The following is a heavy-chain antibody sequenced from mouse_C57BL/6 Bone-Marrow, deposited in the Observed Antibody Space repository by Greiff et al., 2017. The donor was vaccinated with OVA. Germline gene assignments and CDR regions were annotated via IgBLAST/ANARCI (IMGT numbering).Heavy chain of an antibody. CDR3: ARESDGYYNYYAMDY. CDR1: GFTFSSYA. Sequence: EVKVVESGGGLVKPGGSLKLSCAASGFTFSSYAMSWVRPTPEKRLAWVATISDGGSYTYYPDNVKGRFTISRDNAKNNLYLQMSHLKSEDTAMYYCARESDGYYNYYAMDYWGQGTSVTVSS. CDR2: ISDGGSYT. D-gene: IGHD2-3*01. V-gene: IGHV5-4*01. J-gene: IGHJ4*01.